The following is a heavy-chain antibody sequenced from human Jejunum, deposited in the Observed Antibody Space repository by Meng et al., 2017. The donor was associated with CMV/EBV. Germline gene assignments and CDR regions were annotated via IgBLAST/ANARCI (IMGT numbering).Heavy chain of an antibody. CDR1: GSTFSNSA. D-gene: IGHD1-26*01. CDR2: IIPVFDKT. J-gene: IGHJ4*02. CDR3: AGGLGGTIDY. V-gene: IGHV1-69*04. Sequence: YCKAAGSTFSNSATSWVRQAPGQGLEWLGNIIPVFDKTNYAQKFQGRVTITADRSTNTAYMELSSLRSDDTAVYYCAGGLGGTIDYWGQGTLVTVSS.